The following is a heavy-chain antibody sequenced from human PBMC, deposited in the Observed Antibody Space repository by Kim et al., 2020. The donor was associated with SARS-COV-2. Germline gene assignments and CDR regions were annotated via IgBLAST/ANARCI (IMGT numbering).Heavy chain of an antibody. D-gene: IGHD3-22*01. V-gene: IGHV4-34*01. CDR3: ATGLDSSGYFVY. CDR2: INHSGST. J-gene: IGHJ4*02. CDR1: GGSFSGYY. Sequence: SETLSLTCAVYGGSFSGYYWSWIRQPPGKGLEWIGEINHSGSTNYNPSLKSRVTISVDTSKNQFSLKLSSVTAADTAVYYCATGLDSSGYFVYWGQGTLVTVSS.